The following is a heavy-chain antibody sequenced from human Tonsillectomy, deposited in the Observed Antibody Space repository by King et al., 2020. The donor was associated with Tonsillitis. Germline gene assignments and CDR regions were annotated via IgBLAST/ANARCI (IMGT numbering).Heavy chain of an antibody. CDR1: GFTFSSYG. CDR3: AKVTSPWSYYFYGMDV. J-gene: IGHJ6*02. D-gene: IGHD3-3*01. CDR2: ISYDTSNK. V-gene: IGHV3-30*18. Sequence: QLVQSGGGVVQPGRSLRLSCAASGFTFSSYGMHWVRQAPGKGLEWVADISYDTSNKYYVDSVKGRFTISRDNSKNTLYLQMNSLRAEDTAMYYCAKVTSPWSYYFYGMDVWGQGTTVTVSS.